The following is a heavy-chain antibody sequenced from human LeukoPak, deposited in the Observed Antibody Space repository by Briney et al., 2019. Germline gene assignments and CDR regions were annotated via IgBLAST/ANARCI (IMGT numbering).Heavy chain of an antibody. CDR2: IWYDGSNK. Sequence: PGRSLRLSCAASGFTFSRYGMHWARQAPGKALVWVAVIWYDGSNKYYADSVKGRFTISRDNYKNTLYLQMNSLRAEDTAVYYCARALDYGDYVPLDVWGKGTTVTVSS. CDR1: GFTFSRYG. D-gene: IGHD4-17*01. J-gene: IGHJ6*04. V-gene: IGHV3-33*01. CDR3: ARALDYGDYVPLDV.